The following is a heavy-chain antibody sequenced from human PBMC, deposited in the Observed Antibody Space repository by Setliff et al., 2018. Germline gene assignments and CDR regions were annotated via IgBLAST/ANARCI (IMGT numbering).Heavy chain of an antibody. D-gene: IGHD6-19*01. CDR3: ARPSAGWSRPFDI. J-gene: IGHJ3*02. V-gene: IGHV5-51*01. CDR1: GYLFSISW. Sequence: PGESLKISCKDSGYLFSISWIGWVRQMPGKGLDWMGIIYPGDSHNVKYSPSFHGQVTISVDKSVSTAYLQWNSLQASDTAIYYCARPSAGWSRPFDIWGQGTMVTVSS. CDR2: IYPGDSHNV.